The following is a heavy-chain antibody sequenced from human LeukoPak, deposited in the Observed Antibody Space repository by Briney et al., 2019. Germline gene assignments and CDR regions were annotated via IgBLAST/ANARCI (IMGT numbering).Heavy chain of an antibody. J-gene: IGHJ5*02. D-gene: IGHD3-22*01. CDR1: GGSISSGGYY. CDR2: IYYSGST. V-gene: IGHV4-31*03. CDR3: ARSPPYYYDSSGFFGP. Sequence: QSSETLSLTCTASGGSISSGGYYWSWIRQHPGKGLEWIGYIYYSGSTYYNPSLKSRVTISVDTSKNQFSLKLSSVTAADTAVYYCARSPPYYYDSSGFFGPWGQGTLVTVSS.